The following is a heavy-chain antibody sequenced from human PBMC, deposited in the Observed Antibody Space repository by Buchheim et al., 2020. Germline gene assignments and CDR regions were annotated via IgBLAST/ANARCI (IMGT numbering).Heavy chain of an antibody. J-gene: IGHJ6*02. D-gene: IGHD3-22*01. CDR3: AKDNYYDSSGYYAYYYYYGMDV. Sequence: QVQLVESGGGVVQPGRSLRLSCAASGFTFSSYGMHWVRQAPGKGLEWVAVISYDGSNKYYADSVKGRFTISRDNSKNMLYLQMNSLRAEDTAVYYCAKDNYYDSSGYYAYYYYYGMDVWGQGTT. CDR1: GFTFSSYG. V-gene: IGHV3-30*18. CDR2: ISYDGSNK.